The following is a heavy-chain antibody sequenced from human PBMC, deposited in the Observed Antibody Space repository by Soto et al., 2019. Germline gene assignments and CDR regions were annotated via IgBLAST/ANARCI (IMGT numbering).Heavy chain of an antibody. V-gene: IGHV4-30-2*01. Sequence: SETLSLTCAVSGGSISSGGSSWSWIRQPPGKGLEWIGYIYHSGSTYYNQSLKSRVTISVDRSKNQFSLKLSSVTAADTAVYYCARAGDSSGPVALGYWGQGTLVTVSS. CDR3: ARAGDSSGPVALGY. D-gene: IGHD6-19*01. CDR2: IYHSGST. J-gene: IGHJ4*02. CDR1: GGSISSGGSS.